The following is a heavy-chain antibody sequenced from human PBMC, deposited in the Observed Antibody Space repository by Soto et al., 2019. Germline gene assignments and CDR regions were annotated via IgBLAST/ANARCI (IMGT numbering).Heavy chain of an antibody. CDR3: ARRGHSRGAFDI. CDR1: GGSISSGGYY. J-gene: IGHJ3*02. Sequence: QVQLQESGPGLVKPSQTLSLTCTVSGGSISSGGYYWSWIRQHPGQGLEWNGYIYDSGSTYYNPSLKSPVTISVDTSKNQFSLKLSSVTAADTAVYYCARRGHSRGAFDIWGQGTMVTVSS. V-gene: IGHV4-31*01. CDR2: IYDSGST. D-gene: IGHD3-22*01.